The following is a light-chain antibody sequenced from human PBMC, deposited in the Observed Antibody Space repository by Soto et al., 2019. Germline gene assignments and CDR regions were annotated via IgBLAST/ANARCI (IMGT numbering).Light chain of an antibody. V-gene: IGLV2-23*01. J-gene: IGLJ1*01. CDR1: VSDVGNFGP. CDR3: CSYVGARTYV. Sequence: QSVLTQPSSWSGSPGQSITISCTGSVSDVGNFGPVSWYQQHPGQVPKLIIYEGNRRPSGVSSRFSGSKSGNTASLTISGLQAEDEADYYCCSYVGARTYVFGTGTKVTVL. CDR2: EGN.